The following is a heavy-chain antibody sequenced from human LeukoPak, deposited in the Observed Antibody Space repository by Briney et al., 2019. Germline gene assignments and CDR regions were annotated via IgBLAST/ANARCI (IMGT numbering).Heavy chain of an antibody. CDR1: GYTLTELS. CDR2: FDPEDGET. V-gene: IGHV1-24*01. CDR3: ARATSGSYSGLDWFDP. D-gene: IGHD1-26*01. J-gene: IGHJ5*02. Sequence: ASVKVSCKVSGYTLTELSIHWVRQAPGKGLEWMGGFDPEDGETIYAQKFQGRVTMTEDTSTDTAYMELSSLRSDDTAVYYCARATSGSYSGLDWFDPWGQGTLVTVSS.